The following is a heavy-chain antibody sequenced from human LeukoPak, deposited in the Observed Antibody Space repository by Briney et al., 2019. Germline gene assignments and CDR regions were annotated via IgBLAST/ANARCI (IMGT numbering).Heavy chain of an antibody. V-gene: IGHV1-2*02. CDR2: MNPKSGGT. CDR1: GYTFTGYY. J-gene: IGHJ4*02. CDR3: ARSPDILTGEKFDY. Sequence: ASVKVSCKASGYTFTGYYVHWVRQAPGQGLEWMGWMNPKSGGTNYAQKFEARVTMNRDTSISTAYMELSRLRFDDTAVYYCARSPDILTGEKFDYWGQGTLVAVSS. D-gene: IGHD3-9*01.